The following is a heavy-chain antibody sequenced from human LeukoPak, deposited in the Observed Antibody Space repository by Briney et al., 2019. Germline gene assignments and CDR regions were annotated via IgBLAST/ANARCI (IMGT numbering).Heavy chain of an antibody. D-gene: IGHD6-13*01. CDR3: AREGVGAAAGTLIDY. Sequence: SETLSLTCAVYGGSFSGYYWSWIRQPPGKGLEWIGEINHSGSTNYNPSLKSRVTISVDTSKNQFSLKLCSVTAADTAVYYCAREGVGAAAGTLIDYWGQGTLVTVSS. J-gene: IGHJ4*02. CDR1: GGSFSGYY. CDR2: INHSGST. V-gene: IGHV4-34*01.